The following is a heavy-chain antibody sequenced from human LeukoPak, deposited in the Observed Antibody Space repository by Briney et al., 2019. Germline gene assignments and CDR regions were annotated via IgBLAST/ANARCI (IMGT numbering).Heavy chain of an antibody. Sequence: GGSLRLSCAASGFTFSSYAMSWVRQAPGKGLGWVSAISGSGGSTYYADSVKGRFAISRDNSKNTLYLQMNSLRAEDTAVYYCAKDQGSGSYADYWGQGTLVTVSS. V-gene: IGHV3-23*01. D-gene: IGHD1-26*01. CDR2: ISGSGGST. J-gene: IGHJ4*02. CDR1: GFTFSSYA. CDR3: AKDQGSGSYADY.